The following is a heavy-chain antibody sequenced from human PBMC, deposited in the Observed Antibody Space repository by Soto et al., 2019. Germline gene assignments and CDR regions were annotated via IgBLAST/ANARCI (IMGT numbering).Heavy chain of an antibody. Sequence: EVQLVESEGGLVQPGGSLRLSCEASGFIFTTSDMSWVRQAPGKGLEWISSITITGDTTHYADSVKGRFTISRDNSRKTVYLEMNSLRVDTTAVYYCAKGGGGDHGYWGQGTLVAVSS. V-gene: IGHV3-23*04. CDR2: ITITGDTT. J-gene: IGHJ4*02. CDR3: AKGGGGDHGY. D-gene: IGHD2-21*02. CDR1: GFIFTTSD.